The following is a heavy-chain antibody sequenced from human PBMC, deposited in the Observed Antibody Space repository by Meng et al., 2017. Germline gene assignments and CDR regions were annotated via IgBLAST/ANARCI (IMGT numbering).Heavy chain of an antibody. CDR3: ARESISSSWFYFDY. Sequence: LSLTCAASGFTFSSYAMSWVRQAPGKGLEWVSAISGSGGSTYYADSVKGRFTISRDNSKNTLYLQMNSLRAEDTAVYYCARESISSSWFYFDYWGQGTLVTVSS. D-gene: IGHD6-13*01. J-gene: IGHJ4*02. CDR1: GFTFSSYA. CDR2: ISGSGGST. V-gene: IGHV3-23*01.